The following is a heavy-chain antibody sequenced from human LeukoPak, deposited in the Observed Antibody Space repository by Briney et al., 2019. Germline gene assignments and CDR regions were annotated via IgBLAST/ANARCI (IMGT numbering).Heavy chain of an antibody. CDR2: ISTTGTYT. D-gene: IGHD3-10*01. CDR1: GFTFRSFT. J-gene: IGHJ4*02. CDR3: ARDDEHFGEFFDY. V-gene: IGHV3-21*01. Sequence: PGGSLRLSCKTSGFTFRSFTMNWVRQAPGKGLEWVSSISTTGTYTYYSESVRGRFTISRDNAKNSLFLQMNSLRAEDTAVYYCARDDEHFGEFFDYWGQGILVTVSS.